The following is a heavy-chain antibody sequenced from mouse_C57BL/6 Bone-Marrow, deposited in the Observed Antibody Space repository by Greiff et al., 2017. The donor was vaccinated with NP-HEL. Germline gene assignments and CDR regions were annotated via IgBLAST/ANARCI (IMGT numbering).Heavy chain of an antibody. CDR1: GSSFTTYA. V-gene: IGHV10-1*01. CDR2: ISRKSNNYAT. Sequence: EVNVVEPGGGLVQPKGSLKLSCAASGSSFTTYAMNWVRQAPGKGLEWVARISRKSNNYATYYADSVKDRFTISRDGSEIMLYLQMNNLKTEDTAMYYYVGQNIYYCGSSSYYFAYWGQGTTLTVSS. D-gene: IGHD1-1*01. CDR3: VGQNIYYCGSSSYYFAY. J-gene: IGHJ2*01.